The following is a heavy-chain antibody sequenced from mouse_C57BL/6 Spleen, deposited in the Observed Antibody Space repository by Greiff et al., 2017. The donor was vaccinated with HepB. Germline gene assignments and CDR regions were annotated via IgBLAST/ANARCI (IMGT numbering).Heavy chain of an antibody. J-gene: IGHJ4*01. CDR2: ISSGGSYT. Sequence: VQLKESGGDLVKPGGSLKLSCAASGFTFSSYGMSWVRQTPDKRLEWVATISSGGSYTYYPDSVKGRFTISRDNAKNTLYLQMSSLKSEDTAMYYCARQWYYGNYGYAMDYWGQGTSVTVSS. V-gene: IGHV5-6*01. D-gene: IGHD2-1*01. CDR3: ARQWYYGNYGYAMDY. CDR1: GFTFSSYG.